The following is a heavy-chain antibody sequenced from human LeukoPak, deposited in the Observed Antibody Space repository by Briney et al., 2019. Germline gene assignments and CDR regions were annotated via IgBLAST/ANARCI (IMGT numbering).Heavy chain of an antibody. CDR1: GGSFSGYY. V-gene: IGHV4-34*01. CDR2: INHSGST. Sequence: SETLSLTCAVYGGSFSGYYWSWIRQPPGKGLEWIGEINHSGSTNYNPSLKSRVTISVDTSKSQFSLKLSSVTAADTAVYYCARVVGYCTNGVCYNIVATTSLAWFDPWGQGTLVTVSS. J-gene: IGHJ5*02. D-gene: IGHD2-8*01. CDR3: ARVVGYCTNGVCYNIVATTSLAWFDP.